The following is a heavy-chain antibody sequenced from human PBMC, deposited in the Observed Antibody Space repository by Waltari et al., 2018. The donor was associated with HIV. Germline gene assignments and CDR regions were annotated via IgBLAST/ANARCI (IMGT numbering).Heavy chain of an antibody. Sequence: EVQLLESGGGLVQPGGSLRLSCAASGFSFSSYAMTWVRQAAGKGLEWVSVISGRGGRTYDADSVKGRFTISRDNSKNTLFVQLNSLRAEDTAVYYCAKNIFAAYYYSVDVWGQGTTVTVSS. CDR3: AKNIFAAYYYSVDV. V-gene: IGHV3-23*01. CDR1: GFSFSSYA. CDR2: ISGRGGRT. D-gene: IGHD3-9*01. J-gene: IGHJ6*02.